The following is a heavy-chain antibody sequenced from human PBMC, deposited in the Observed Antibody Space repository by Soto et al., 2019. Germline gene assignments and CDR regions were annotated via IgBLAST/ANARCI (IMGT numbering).Heavy chain of an antibody. Sequence: SETLSLTCTVSGGSISSGGYYWSWIRQHPGKGLEWIGYIYYSGSTYYNPSLKSRVTISVDTSKNQFSLKLSSLTAADTAVYYSARVGHSSSSIDYWGQGTLVTVSS. CDR1: GGSISSGGYY. V-gene: IGHV4-31*03. CDR2: IYYSGST. CDR3: ARVGHSSSSIDY. D-gene: IGHD6-6*01. J-gene: IGHJ4*02.